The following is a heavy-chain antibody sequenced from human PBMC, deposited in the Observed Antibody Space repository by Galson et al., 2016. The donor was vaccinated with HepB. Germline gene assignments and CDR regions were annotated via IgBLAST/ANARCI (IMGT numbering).Heavy chain of an antibody. D-gene: IGHD6-13*01. CDR1: GFTFSGFD. CDR2: ISFDGRKQ. J-gene: IGHJ4*02. Sequence: SLRLSCAVSGFTFSGFDMHWVRQAPGTGPEWVARISFDGRKQDYTSSVKGRFTISRENSGNTLYLQMHNLRAEDTAVYVCARDSSYSTTWPFFDKSGQGTLVTVSS. CDR3: ARDSSYSTTWPFFDK. V-gene: IGHV3-30*03.